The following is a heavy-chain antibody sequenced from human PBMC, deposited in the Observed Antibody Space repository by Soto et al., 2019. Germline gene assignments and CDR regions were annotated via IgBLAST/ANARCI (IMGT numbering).Heavy chain of an antibody. CDR3: AKALGELSPESYDY. CDR2: ISYDGSDK. D-gene: IGHD3-16*02. V-gene: IGHV3-30*18. Sequence: QVQLVESGGGVVQPGRSLRLSCAASGFTFSSYAMHWFRQAPGKGLEWVAVISYDGSDKYYADSVKGRFTISRDNSKNTLNLKMNSLRADDTAVYYCAKALGELSPESYDYWGQGTLITVSS. J-gene: IGHJ4*02. CDR1: GFTFSSYA.